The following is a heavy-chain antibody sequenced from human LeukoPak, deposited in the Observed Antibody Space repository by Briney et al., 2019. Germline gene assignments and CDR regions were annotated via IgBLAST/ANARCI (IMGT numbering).Heavy chain of an antibody. Sequence: PSETLSLTCTVSGGSISSYYWSWIRQPAGKGLEWIGRIYTSGSTNYNPSLKSRVTMSVDTSKNQFSLKLSSVTAADTAVYYCARDSGPLSGRSYSYFDYWGQGTLVTVSS. D-gene: IGHD6-19*01. V-gene: IGHV4-4*07. CDR3: ARDSGPLSGRSYSYFDY. J-gene: IGHJ4*02. CDR1: GGSISSYY. CDR2: IYTSGST.